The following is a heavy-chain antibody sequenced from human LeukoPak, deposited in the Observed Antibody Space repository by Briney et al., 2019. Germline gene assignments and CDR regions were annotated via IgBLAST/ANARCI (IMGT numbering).Heavy chain of an antibody. V-gene: IGHV3-7*01. Sequence: GGSLRLSCAASGFTFSNAWMSWVRQAPGKGLEWVANIKQDGSEKYYVDSVKGRFTISRDNAKNSLYLQMNSLRAEDTAVYYCARDSAGYSSGWSPPSDAFDIWGQGTMITVSS. CDR2: IKQDGSEK. D-gene: IGHD6-19*01. CDR3: ARDSAGYSSGWSPPSDAFDI. J-gene: IGHJ3*02. CDR1: GFTFSNAW.